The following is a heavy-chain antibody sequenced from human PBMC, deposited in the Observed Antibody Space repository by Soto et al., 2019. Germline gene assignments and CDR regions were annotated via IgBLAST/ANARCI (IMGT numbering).Heavy chain of an antibody. J-gene: IGHJ4*02. CDR2: ISHDGNEQ. Sequence: QVHLVESGGGVAQPGGSLRLSCAVSGFTFSSCGMHWVRQAPGKGLEWVAIISHDGNEQSYADSVKGRFRISRDNSKNPPELQMNRLRTEDTAVYYWAGDRASGQVVSADWFDLWGQGALVTVSS. V-gene: IGHV3-30*03. CDR1: GFTFSSCG. D-gene: IGHD2-15*01. CDR3: AGDRASGQVVSADWFDL.